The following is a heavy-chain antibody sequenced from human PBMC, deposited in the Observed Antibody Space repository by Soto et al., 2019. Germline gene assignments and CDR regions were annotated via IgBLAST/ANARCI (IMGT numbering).Heavy chain of an antibody. CDR3: AKDTYYYSSGGYYVFDS. CDR1: GFTFNSYG. CDR2: ISHDGSKT. D-gene: IGHD3-22*01. V-gene: IGHV3-30*18. Sequence: QVQLVESGGGVVQPGRSLRLSCAASGFTFNSYGIHWVRQAPGKGLEWVAVISHDGSKTNYADSVKGRVTISRDNSKAXXDLQMNSLRAEDTAVYYCAKDTYYYSSGGYYVFDSWGQGTLVTVSS. J-gene: IGHJ4*02.